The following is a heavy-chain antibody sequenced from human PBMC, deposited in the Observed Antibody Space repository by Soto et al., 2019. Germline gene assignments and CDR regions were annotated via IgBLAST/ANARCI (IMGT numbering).Heavy chain of an antibody. J-gene: IGHJ4*02. D-gene: IGHD3-3*01. Sequence: EVQLLESGGGLVQPGGSLRLSCAASGITLSSFAMNWVRQAPGKGLEWVSAVSGPGSSTYYADSVKGRFTISRDNSKDTLYLQMNSLRAEDTAVYFCAKPLPYYDFWNGYSSAFDYWGQGTLVTVSS. CDR1: GITLSSFA. CDR2: VSGPGSST. CDR3: AKPLPYYDFWNGYSSAFDY. V-gene: IGHV3-23*01.